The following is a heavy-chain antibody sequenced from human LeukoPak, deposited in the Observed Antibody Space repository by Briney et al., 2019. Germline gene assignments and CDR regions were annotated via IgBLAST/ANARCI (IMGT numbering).Heavy chain of an antibody. Sequence: ASVKVSCKASGYTFTSYGISWVRQAPGQGLEWMGWISAYNGNTNYAQKLQGRVTMTTDTSTSTAYMELRSLRSDDTAVYYCARDPYTYYHDSSGYYSDWGQGTLVTVSS. J-gene: IGHJ4*02. D-gene: IGHD3-22*01. CDR3: ARDPYTYYHDSSGYYSD. V-gene: IGHV1-18*01. CDR1: GYTFTSYG. CDR2: ISAYNGNT.